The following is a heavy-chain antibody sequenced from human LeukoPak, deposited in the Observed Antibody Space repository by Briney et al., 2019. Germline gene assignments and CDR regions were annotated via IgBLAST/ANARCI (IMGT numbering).Heavy chain of an antibody. D-gene: IGHD1-26*01. CDR1: GFTFDDYA. Sequence: GRSLRLSCAASGFTFDDYAMHWVRQAPGKGLEGVSGISWNSGSIGYADSVKGRFTISRDNDKKSLYLQMNSLRAEDTALYYCAKGEWELLEQNFDYWGQGALVTVSS. J-gene: IGHJ4*02. V-gene: IGHV3-9*01. CDR2: ISWNSGSI. CDR3: AKGEWELLEQNFDY.